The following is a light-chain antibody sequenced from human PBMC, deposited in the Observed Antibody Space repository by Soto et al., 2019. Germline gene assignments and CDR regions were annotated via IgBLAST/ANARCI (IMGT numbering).Light chain of an antibody. J-gene: IGLJ1*01. CDR3: CSYTGSSTDV. CDR2: DVN. Sequence: QSALTQPASVSGSPGQSITISCTGTSSDVGGYNYVSWYQQHPDRAPKLLIYDVNNRPSGVSNRFSGSKSGNTASLTISGLQAEDEADYYCCSYTGSSTDVFGTGTKLTVL. CDR1: SSDVGGYNY. V-gene: IGLV2-14*01.